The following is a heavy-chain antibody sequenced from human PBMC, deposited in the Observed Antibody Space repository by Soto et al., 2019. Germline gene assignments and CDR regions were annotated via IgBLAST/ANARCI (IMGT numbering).Heavy chain of an antibody. CDR2: IKQDGSEK. V-gene: IGHV3-7*01. J-gene: IGHJ6*02. D-gene: IGHD6-13*01. CDR1: GFTFISYW. CDR3: ARYSYSSSWYGGDYYYYGMDV. Sequence: GGSLRLSCAASGFTFISYWMSWVRQAPGKGLEWVANIKQDGSEKYYVDSVKGRFTISRDNAKNSLYLQMNSLRAEDTAVYYCARYSYSSSWYGGDYYYYGMDVWGHGTTVTVSS.